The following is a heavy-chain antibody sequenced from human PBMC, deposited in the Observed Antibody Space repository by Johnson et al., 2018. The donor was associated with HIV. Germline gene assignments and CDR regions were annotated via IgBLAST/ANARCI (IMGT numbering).Heavy chain of an antibody. V-gene: IGHV3-23*04. J-gene: IGHJ3*01. CDR2: ISSSGST. CDR1: GFTFSSYA. D-gene: IGHD4-17*01. Sequence: ELLVESGGGLVQPGGSLRLSCAASGFTFSSYAMSWVRQAPGKGLEWVSAISSSGSTGYADSVKGRFTISRDNAKKLLYIQMSGLTGEDTATYYCARESTPWGGDYVGYSFDLWGQGTTVTVTS. CDR3: ARESTPWGGDYVGYSFDL.